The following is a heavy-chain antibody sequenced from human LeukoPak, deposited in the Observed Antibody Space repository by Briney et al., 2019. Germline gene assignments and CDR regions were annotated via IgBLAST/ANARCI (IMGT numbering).Heavy chain of an antibody. J-gene: IGHJ4*02. CDR3: ARAVDTAMAPYFDY. Sequence: SETLSLTCTVSGGSISSYYWSWIRQPPGKGLEWIGYIYYSGSTNYNPSLKSRVTISVDTSKNQFSLKLSSVTAADTAVYYCARAVDTAMAPYFDYWGQGTLVTVSS. CDR2: IYYSGST. D-gene: IGHD5-18*01. CDR1: GGSISSYY. V-gene: IGHV4-59*12.